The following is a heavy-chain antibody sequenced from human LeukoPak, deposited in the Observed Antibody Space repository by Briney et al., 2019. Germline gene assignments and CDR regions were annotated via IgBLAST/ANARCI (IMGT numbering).Heavy chain of an antibody. CDR3: ARAAHYDILTGCPYHFDY. V-gene: IGHV3-11*05. J-gene: IGHJ4*02. CDR2: LSISSTYT. CDR1: GFTFSDYY. D-gene: IGHD3-9*01. Sequence: PGGSLRLSCAASGFTFSDYYMTWIRQAPGKGLEWVSYLSISSTYTHYADSVKGRFTISRDNAKNSLYLQMNSLRAEDTAVYYCARAAHYDILTGCPYHFDYWGQGTLVTVSS.